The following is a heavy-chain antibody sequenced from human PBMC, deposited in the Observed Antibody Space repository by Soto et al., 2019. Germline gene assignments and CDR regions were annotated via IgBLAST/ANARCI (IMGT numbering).Heavy chain of an antibody. CDR1: GFTFNSYG. V-gene: IGHV3-33*01. J-gene: IGHJ5*02. D-gene: IGHD6-13*01. CDR2: IWFDGSDK. Sequence: QEQLVESGGGVVQPGTSLRLSCVASGFTFNSYGMHWVRQAPGKGLEWVAAIWFDGSDKYYADSVKGRFTISRDNSKNTLYLXXNSLRAEDTGVYYCARLVGSAAGRFDPWGQGTLVIVSS. CDR3: ARLVGSAAGRFDP.